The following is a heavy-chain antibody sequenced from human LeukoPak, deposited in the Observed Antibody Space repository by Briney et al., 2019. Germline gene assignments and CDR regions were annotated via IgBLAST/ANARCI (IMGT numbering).Heavy chain of an antibody. Sequence: SETLSLTCTVSGGSISSYYWSWIRQPPGKGLEWIGSIYYSGSTYYNPSLKSRVTISVDTSKNQFSLKLSSVTAADTAVYYCARVSKASYFDYWGQGTLVTVSS. CDR3: ARVSKASYFDY. J-gene: IGHJ4*02. V-gene: IGHV4-59*12. CDR2: IYYSGST. CDR1: GGSISSYY.